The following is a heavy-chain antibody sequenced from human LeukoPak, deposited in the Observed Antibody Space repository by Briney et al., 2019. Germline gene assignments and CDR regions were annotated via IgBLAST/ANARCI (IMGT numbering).Heavy chain of an antibody. J-gene: IGHJ6*03. CDR2: IIPIFGTA. CDR1: GGTFSSYA. V-gene: IGHV1-69*13. D-gene: IGHD3-3*01. Sequence: VKVPCKASGGTFSSYAISWVRQAPGQGVEWMGGIIPIFGTANYAQKFQGRVTITADESTSTAYMELSSLRSEDTAVYYCARDYDFWSGYSSQYYYYYMDVWGKGTTVTVSS. CDR3: ARDYDFWSGYSSQYYYYYMDV.